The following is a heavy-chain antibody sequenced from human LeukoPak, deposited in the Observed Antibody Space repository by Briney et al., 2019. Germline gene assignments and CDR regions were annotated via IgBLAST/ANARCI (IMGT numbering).Heavy chain of an antibody. Sequence: GGSLRLSCAASGFTFSSYAMSWVRQAPGKGLEWVSTISRSGGSTYYADSVRGRFTISRDNSKNTLYLQMNSLRAEDTAVYYCATGPNPDYWGQGTLVTVSS. V-gene: IGHV3-23*01. J-gene: IGHJ4*02. CDR2: ISRSGGST. CDR1: GFTFSSYA. CDR3: ATGPNPDY.